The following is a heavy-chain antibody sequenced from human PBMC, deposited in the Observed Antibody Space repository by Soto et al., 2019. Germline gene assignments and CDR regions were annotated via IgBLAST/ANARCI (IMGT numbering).Heavy chain of an antibody. D-gene: IGHD3-9*01. Sequence: SVKVSCKASGGTFSSYAISWVRQAPGQGLEWMGGIIPIFGTANYAQKFQGRVTITADESTSTAYIELSRLRSEDTAVYYCARESGVLRYFDWPHYYGMDVWGQGTTVTVSS. J-gene: IGHJ6*02. CDR1: GGTFSSYA. CDR2: IIPIFGTA. V-gene: IGHV1-69*13. CDR3: ARESGVLRYFDWPHYYGMDV.